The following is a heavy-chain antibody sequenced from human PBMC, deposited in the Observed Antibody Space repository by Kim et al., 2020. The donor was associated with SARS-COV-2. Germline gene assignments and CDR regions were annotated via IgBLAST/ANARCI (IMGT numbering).Heavy chain of an antibody. Sequence: NPSRKSRVTISVDTSKNQFSLKLSSVTAADTAVYYCAGVMRVGSGAFDIWGQGTMVTVSS. V-gene: IGHV4-59*01. CDR3: AGVMRVGSGAFDI. D-gene: IGHD1-26*01. J-gene: IGHJ3*02.